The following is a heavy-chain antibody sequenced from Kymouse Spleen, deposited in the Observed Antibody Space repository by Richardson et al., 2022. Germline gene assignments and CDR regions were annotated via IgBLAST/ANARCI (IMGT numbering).Heavy chain of an antibody. D-gene: IGHD3-10*01. J-gene: IGHJ6*02. Sequence: QVQLQESGPGLVKPSETLSLTCTVSGGSVSSGSYYWSWIRQPPGKGLEWIGYIYYSGSTNYNPSLKSRVTISVDTSKNQFSLKLSSVTAADTAVYYCARDYYGSGSYSPYYYYYYGMDVWGQGTTVTVSS. CDR1: GGSVSSGSYY. CDR3: ARDYYGSGSYSPYYYYYYGMDV. V-gene: IGHV4-61*01. CDR2: IYYSGST.